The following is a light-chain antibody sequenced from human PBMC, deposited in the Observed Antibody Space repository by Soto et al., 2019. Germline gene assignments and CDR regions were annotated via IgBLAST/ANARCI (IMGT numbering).Light chain of an antibody. V-gene: IGLV2-11*01. CDR2: DVS. Sequence: QPVLTQPRSVSGSPGQSVTISCTGTSSDVGGYNYVSWYQQHPGKAPKLMIYDVSKRPSGVPDRFSGSKSGNTASLTISGLQAEDEADDYCCSYAGSYTWVFGGGTKLTVL. CDR3: CSYAGSYTWV. J-gene: IGLJ3*02. CDR1: SSDVGGYNY.